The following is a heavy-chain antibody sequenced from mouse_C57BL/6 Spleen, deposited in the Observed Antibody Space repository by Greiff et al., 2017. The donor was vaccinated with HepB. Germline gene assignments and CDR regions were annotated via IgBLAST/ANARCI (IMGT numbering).Heavy chain of an antibody. CDR3: ARWGGSSAYYAMDY. D-gene: IGHD1-1*01. V-gene: IGHV1-55*01. J-gene: IGHJ4*01. Sequence: QVQLQQPGAELVKPGASVKMSCKASGYTFTSYWITWVKQRPGQGLEWIGDIYPGSGSTNYNEKFKSKATLTVDTSSSTAYMQLSSLTSEDSAVYYCARWGGSSAYYAMDYWGQGTSVTVSS. CDR2: IYPGSGST. CDR1: GYTFTSYW.